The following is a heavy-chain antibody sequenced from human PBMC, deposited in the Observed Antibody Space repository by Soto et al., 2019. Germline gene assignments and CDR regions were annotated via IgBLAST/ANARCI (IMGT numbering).Heavy chain of an antibody. Sequence: VASVKVSCKASGFTFTSSAVQWVRQARGQRLEWIGWIVVGSGNTNYAQKFQEGVTITRDMSTSTAYMELSSLRSEDTAVYYCAAMTDYYDSSGYYQRPYAFDIWGQGTMVTVSS. CDR2: IVVGSGNT. D-gene: IGHD3-22*01. J-gene: IGHJ3*02. V-gene: IGHV1-58*01. CDR1: GFTFTSSA. CDR3: AAMTDYYDSSGYYQRPYAFDI.